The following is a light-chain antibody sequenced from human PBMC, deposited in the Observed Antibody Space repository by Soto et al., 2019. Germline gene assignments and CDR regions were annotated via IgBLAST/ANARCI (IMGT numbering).Light chain of an antibody. Sequence: DIVMTQSPDSLSVSLGERATIKCKSSQSVLYSSNNKNYLAWYQQKPGQPPKLLIYWAYTRESGVPDRFSGSGAGTDFTLTLSRLQAEDVAVYYCQQYDSTPLTFGPGTKVDIK. J-gene: IGKJ3*01. V-gene: IGKV4-1*01. CDR2: WAY. CDR3: QQYDSTPLT. CDR1: QSVLYSSNNKNY.